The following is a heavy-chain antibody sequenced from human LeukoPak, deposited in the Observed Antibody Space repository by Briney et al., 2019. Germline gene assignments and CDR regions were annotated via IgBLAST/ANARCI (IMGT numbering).Heavy chain of an antibody. D-gene: IGHD6-19*01. CDR1: GFTFTSSA. CDR2: IVVGSGNT. J-gene: IGHJ4*02. CDR3: ARARPYSSGCDY. V-gene: IGHV1-58*01. Sequence: ASVKVSCKASGFTFTSSAVQWVRQARGQRLEWIGWIVVGSGNTNYAQKFQERVTITRDMSTSTAYMELSSLRSEDTAVYYCARARPYSSGCDYWGQGTLVTVSS.